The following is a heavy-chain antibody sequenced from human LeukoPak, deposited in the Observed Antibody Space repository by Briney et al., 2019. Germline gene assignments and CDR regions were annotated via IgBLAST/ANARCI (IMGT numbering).Heavy chain of an antibody. CDR2: INPSGGST. D-gene: IGHD3-22*01. V-gene: IGHV1-46*01. Sequence: GASVKVSCKASGYTFTSYYMHWVRQAPGQGLEWMGIINPSGGSTSYAQKFQGRVTMTRDMSTSTVYMELSSLRSEDTAVYYCARDLYRIVVVPHYFDYWGQGTLVTVSS. CDR3: ARDLYRIVVVPHYFDY. CDR1: GYTFTSYY. J-gene: IGHJ4*02.